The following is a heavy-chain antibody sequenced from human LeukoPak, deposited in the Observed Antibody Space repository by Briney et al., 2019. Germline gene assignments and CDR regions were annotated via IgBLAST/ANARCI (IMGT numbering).Heavy chain of an antibody. J-gene: IGHJ4*02. CDR3: ARHDPDTSGYYCDY. V-gene: IGHV4-39*01. CDR1: GGSITSSSYY. CDR2: IYNSGST. D-gene: IGHD3-22*01. Sequence: SETLSLTCTVSGGSITSSSYYWGWIRQPPGKGLEWIGSIYNSGSTYYNPSLKSRVTISVDTSKNQLSLMLSSVTAADTAVYSCARHDPDTSGYYCDYWSQGTLVTVSS.